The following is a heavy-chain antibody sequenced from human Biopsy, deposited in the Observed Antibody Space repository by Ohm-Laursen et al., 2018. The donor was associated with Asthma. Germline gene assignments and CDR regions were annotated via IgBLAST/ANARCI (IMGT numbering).Heavy chain of an antibody. Sequence: ASVKVSCKASGYTFIGCHIHWMRQAPGQGLEWMGRINPNSGGTNYAQKFQGRVTMTRDTSISTAYMEVSRLRSDDTATYYCARTYYDFLTGQVKDVFGVWGQGTMVTVSS. CDR1: GYTFIGCH. V-gene: IGHV1-2*06. J-gene: IGHJ3*01. D-gene: IGHD3-9*01. CDR3: ARTYYDFLTGQVKDVFGV. CDR2: INPNSGGT.